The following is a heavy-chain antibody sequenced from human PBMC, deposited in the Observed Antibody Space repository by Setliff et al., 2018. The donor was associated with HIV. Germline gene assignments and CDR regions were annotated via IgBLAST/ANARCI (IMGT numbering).Heavy chain of an antibody. CDR1: GDSIDSSYYY. Sequence: SETLSLTCKVSGDSIDSSYYYWAWIRQPPGRGLEWIGTVFNSGSTNYNPSLKSRVTISVDTSKNQFSLKLSSVTAADTAVYYCARVLRITIIRGPNWFDPWGQGTLVTVSS. D-gene: IGHD3-10*01. CDR3: ARVLRITIIRGPNWFDP. V-gene: IGHV4-39*07. CDR2: VFNSGST. J-gene: IGHJ5*02.